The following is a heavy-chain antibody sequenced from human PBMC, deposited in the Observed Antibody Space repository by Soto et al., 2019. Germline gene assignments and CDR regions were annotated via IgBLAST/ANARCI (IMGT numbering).Heavy chain of an antibody. D-gene: IGHD4-4*01. CDR3: ARSPSMSTLTTGWFDP. V-gene: IGHV1-18*01. CDR1: GYSFTSYG. J-gene: IGHJ5*02. CDR2: ISTYNGNT. Sequence: QVQLVQSGAEVKKPGASVKVSCKASGYSFTSYGMSWVRQAPGQGLEWMGWISTYNGNTNYAQKFQDRVTLTTDTSTTTAFMELTGLRSDDTAVYYCARSPSMSTLTTGWFDPWGQGTLVTVSS.